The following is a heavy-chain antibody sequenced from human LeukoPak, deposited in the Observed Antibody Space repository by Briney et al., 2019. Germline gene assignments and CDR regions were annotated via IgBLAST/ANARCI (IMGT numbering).Heavy chain of an antibody. J-gene: IGHJ4*02. D-gene: IGHD6-19*01. CDR1: SYSITTNHY. Sequence: SDPLSLTCGLSSYSITTNHYWGWIRHRPGKGLECIRNIYHNGMTYYNPSLKSRVTMSVDTHKNHLSLKLSSVSAADRAVYYCARGWQWLPFDYWGQGTLVTVSS. CDR3: ARGWQWLPFDY. V-gene: IGHV4-38-2*01. CDR2: IYHNGMT.